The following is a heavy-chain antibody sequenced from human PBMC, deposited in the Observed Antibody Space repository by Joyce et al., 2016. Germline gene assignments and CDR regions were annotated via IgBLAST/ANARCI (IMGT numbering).Heavy chain of an antibody. CDR3: AKELGYCRGGSCPRDYYYGMDV. V-gene: IGHV3-30*18. CDR1: GFTFSTYG. CDR2: ISYDRSNK. D-gene: IGHD2-15*01. Sequence: QVQLVESGGGVVQPGRSLRLSCAASGFTFSTYGMHWVRQAPGKGLEWGAVISYDRSNKYYADSVKGRVTISRDNSKNTLYLQMNSLRAEDTAVYYCAKELGYCRGGSCPRDYYYGMDVWGQGTTVTVSS. J-gene: IGHJ6*02.